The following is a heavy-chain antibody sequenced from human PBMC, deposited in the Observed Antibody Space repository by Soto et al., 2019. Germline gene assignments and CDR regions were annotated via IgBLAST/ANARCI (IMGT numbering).Heavy chain of an antibody. CDR3: ARRYYDFWSGYYDYYYYGMDV. J-gene: IGHJ6*02. V-gene: IGHV1-8*01. CDR2: MNPNSGNT. CDR1: GYTFTSYD. D-gene: IGHD3-3*01. Sequence: ASVKVSCKASGYTFTSYDINWVRQATGQGLEWMGWMNPNSGNTGYAQKFQGRVTMTRNTSISTAYMELSSLRSEDTAVYYCARRYYDFWSGYYDYYYYGMDVWGQGTTVTVSS.